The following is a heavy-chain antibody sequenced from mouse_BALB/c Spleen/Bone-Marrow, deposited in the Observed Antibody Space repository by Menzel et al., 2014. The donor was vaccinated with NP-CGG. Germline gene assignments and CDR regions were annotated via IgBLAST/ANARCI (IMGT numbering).Heavy chain of an antibody. CDR2: INSGSSTI. Sequence: EVQRVESRGGLVQPGGSRKLSCAASGFTFSSFGMHWVRQAPEKGLEWVAYINSGSSTIYYADTVKGRFTISRDNPKNTLFLQMTSLRSEDTAMYYCARRYYGSSFSYFDYWGQGTTLTVSS. CDR3: ARRYYGSSFSYFDY. J-gene: IGHJ2*01. CDR1: GFTFSSFG. D-gene: IGHD1-1*01. V-gene: IGHV5-17*02.